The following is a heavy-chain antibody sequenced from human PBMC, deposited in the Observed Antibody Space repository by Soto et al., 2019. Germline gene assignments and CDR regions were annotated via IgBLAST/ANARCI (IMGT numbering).Heavy chain of an antibody. CDR1: GSSISSGGYY. J-gene: IGHJ6*03. V-gene: IGHV4-31*03. CDR3: ARFTSTFWSGYYRNYYYYYMDV. Sequence: PSETLSLTCTVSGSSISSGGYYWSWIRQHPGKGLEWIGYIYYSGSTYYNPSLKSRVTISVDTSKNQFSLKLSSVTAADTAVYYCARFTSTFWSGYYRNYYYYYMDVWGKGTTVTVSS. CDR2: IYYSGST. D-gene: IGHD3-3*01.